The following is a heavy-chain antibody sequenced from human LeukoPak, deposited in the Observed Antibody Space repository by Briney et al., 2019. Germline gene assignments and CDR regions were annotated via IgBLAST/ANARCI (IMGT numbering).Heavy chain of an antibody. J-gene: IGHJ3*02. CDR1: GLTFDHYV. V-gene: IGHV3-43*02. CDR2: ISGDGCST. Sequence: GGSLRLSCAASGLTFDHYVMHWVRQAPGKGLEWVYLISGDGCSTYYADSVKDRLTISRRNSKNSLYLQMNSLTTEDTALYFCAKGTTMYAFDIWGQGTMVTVSS. CDR3: AKGTTMYAFDI. D-gene: IGHD1-1*01.